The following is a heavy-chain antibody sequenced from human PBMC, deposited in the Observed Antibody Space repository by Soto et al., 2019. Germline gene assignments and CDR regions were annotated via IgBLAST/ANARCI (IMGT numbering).Heavy chain of an antibody. Sequence: QVQLVQSGAEVKKPGASVKVSCKASGYTFTTYGISWARQAPGQGREWMGWINGYNGNTNYAQKLQGRVTMTTDTSTSTAYMELRSLRSDDTAVYYCARAPVAGTYFDYWGQGTLVTVSS. J-gene: IGHJ4*02. CDR3: ARAPVAGTYFDY. V-gene: IGHV1-18*01. CDR1: GYTFTTYG. CDR2: INGYNGNT. D-gene: IGHD6-19*01.